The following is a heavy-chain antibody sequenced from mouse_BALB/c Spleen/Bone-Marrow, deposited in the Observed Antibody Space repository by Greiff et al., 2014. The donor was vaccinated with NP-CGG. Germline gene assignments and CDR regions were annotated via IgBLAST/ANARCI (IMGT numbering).Heavy chain of an antibody. J-gene: IGHJ2*01. CDR2: INPSSGYT. D-gene: IGHD1-1*01. CDR1: GYTFTSYT. Sequence: LVESGAELARPGTSVKMSCKASGYTFTSYTMHWVKQRPGQGLEWIGYINPSSGYTNYNQKFKDKATLTADKSSSTAYMQLSSLTSEDSAVYYCARRYYGSTFDYWAKAPLSQSPQ. V-gene: IGHV1-4*01. CDR3: ARRYYGSTFDY.